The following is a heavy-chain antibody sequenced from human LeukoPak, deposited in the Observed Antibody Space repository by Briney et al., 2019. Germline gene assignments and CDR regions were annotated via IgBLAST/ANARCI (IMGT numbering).Heavy chain of an antibody. CDR1: GGSFSGYY. D-gene: IGHD6-6*01. V-gene: IGHV4-34*01. J-gene: IGHJ6*02. Sequence: SETLSLTCAVYGGSFSGYYWSWIRQPPGKGLEWIGEINHSGSTNYNPSLKSRVTISVDMSKNQFSLKLSSVTAADTAVYYCARGSSSIAARPLYYYYGMDVWGQGTTVTVSS. CDR2: INHSGST. CDR3: ARGSSSIAARPLYYYYGMDV.